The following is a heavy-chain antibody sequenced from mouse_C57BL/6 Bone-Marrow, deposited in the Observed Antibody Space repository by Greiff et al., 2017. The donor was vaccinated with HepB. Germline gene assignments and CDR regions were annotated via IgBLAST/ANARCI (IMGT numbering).Heavy chain of an antibody. D-gene: IGHD1-1*01. CDR2: ISSGGSYT. V-gene: IGHV5-6*01. J-gene: IGHJ1*03. CDR1: GFTFSSYG. Sequence: EVKLMESGGDLVKPGGSLKLSCAASGFTFSSYGMSWVRQTPDKRLEWVATISSGGSYTYYPDSVKGRFTISRDNAKNTLYLQMSSLKSEDTAMYYCARHTTVGGGYFDVWGTGTTVTVSS. CDR3: ARHTTVGGGYFDV.